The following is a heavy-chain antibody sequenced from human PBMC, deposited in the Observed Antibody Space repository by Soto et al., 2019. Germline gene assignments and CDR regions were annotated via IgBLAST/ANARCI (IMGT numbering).Heavy chain of an antibody. CDR2: IRSKGNNYAT. Sequence: EVQLVESGGGLVQTGGSLKLSCAASGFTFSGSALHWVRQASGKGVEWVGRIRSKGNNYATAYGASLKGRFTISRDDSKNTAYLQMNSLNTEDTAVYYCSRQASDFWSGKPQYYMDVWGKGTTVTVSS. J-gene: IGHJ6*03. CDR3: SRQASDFWSGKPQYYMDV. D-gene: IGHD3-3*01. CDR1: GFTFSGSA. V-gene: IGHV3-73*01.